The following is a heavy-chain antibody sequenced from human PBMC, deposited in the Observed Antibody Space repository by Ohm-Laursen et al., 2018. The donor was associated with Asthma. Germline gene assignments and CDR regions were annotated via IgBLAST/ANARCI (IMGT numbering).Heavy chain of an antibody. V-gene: IGHV3-23*01. CDR2: ISGSGGST. CDR1: GFSISSYA. Sequence: SLRLSCSASGFSISSYAMSWVRQAPGKGLEWVSAISGSGGSTYYADSVKGRFTISRDNSKNTLYLQMNSLRAEDTAVYYCAKDRGIVVVAATAFDYWGQGTLVTVSS. J-gene: IGHJ4*02. CDR3: AKDRGIVVVAATAFDY. D-gene: IGHD2-15*01.